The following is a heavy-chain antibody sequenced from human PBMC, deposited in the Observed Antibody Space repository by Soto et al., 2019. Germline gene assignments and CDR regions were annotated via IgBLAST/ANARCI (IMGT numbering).Heavy chain of an antibody. CDR2: FDPEDGET. CDR1: GYTLTELS. J-gene: IGHJ5*02. Sequence: ASVKVSCKVSGYTLTELSMHWVRQAPGKGLEWMGGFDPEDGETIYAQKFQGRVTMTEDTSTDTAYMELSSLRSEDTAVYYCATTPGVVPAAKGRSWFDPWGQGTLVTVSS. D-gene: IGHD2-2*01. V-gene: IGHV1-24*01. CDR3: ATTPGVVPAAKGRSWFDP.